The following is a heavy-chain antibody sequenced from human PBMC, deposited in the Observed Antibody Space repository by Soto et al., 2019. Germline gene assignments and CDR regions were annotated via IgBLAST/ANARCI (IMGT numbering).Heavy chain of an antibody. J-gene: IGHJ6*02. CDR2: IIPMFGTA. CDR3: AREIDGYYGMDV. CDR1: GGTFSTDS. V-gene: IGHV1-69*12. Sequence: QVQLVQSGAEVKKPGSSVKVSCKASGGTFSTDSISWVRQAPGQGLEWMGGIIPMFGTANNAQKFQGRVPISADESTSTAYMELSSLRSEDTAVYFCAREIDGYYGMDVWGQGTTVTVAS.